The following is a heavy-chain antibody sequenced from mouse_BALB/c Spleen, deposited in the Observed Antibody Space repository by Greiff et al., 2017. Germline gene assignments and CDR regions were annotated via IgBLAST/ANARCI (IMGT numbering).Heavy chain of an antibody. J-gene: IGHJ4*01. CDR1: GFAFSSYD. CDR3: ARAFTGDSYAMDY. V-gene: IGHV5-12-1*01. CDR2: ISSGGGST. D-gene: IGHD3-3*01. Sequence: EVQLVESGGGLVKPGGSLKLSCAASGFAFSSYDMSWVRQTPEKRLEWVAYISSGGGSTYYPDTVKGRFTISRDNAKNTLYLQMSSLKSEDTAMYYCARAFTGDSYAMDYWGQGTSVTVSS.